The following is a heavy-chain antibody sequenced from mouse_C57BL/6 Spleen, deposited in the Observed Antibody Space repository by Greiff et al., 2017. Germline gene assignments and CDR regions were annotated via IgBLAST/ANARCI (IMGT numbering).Heavy chain of an antibody. V-gene: IGHV1-69*01. Sequence: QVQLQQPGAELVMPGASVKLSCTASGYTFTSYWMHWVKQRPGQGLEWIGEIDPSDSYTNYNQKFKGKSTLTVDKSSSTAYMQLSSLTSEDSAVYYCACDYPYWGQGTLVTVSA. J-gene: IGHJ3*01. D-gene: IGHD2-4*01. CDR3: ACDYPY. CDR1: GYTFTSYW. CDR2: IDPSDSYT.